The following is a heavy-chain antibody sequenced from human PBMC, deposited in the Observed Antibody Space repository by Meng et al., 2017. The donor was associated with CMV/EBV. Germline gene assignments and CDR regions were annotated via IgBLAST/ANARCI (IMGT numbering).Heavy chain of an antibody. CDR2: ISAYNGNT. J-gene: IGHJ4*02. Sequence: GRVVQSGAEVKKPGAAVKVYCKASGYTFTSYGNSWVRQAPGQGLEWMGWISAYNGNTNYAQKRQGRVTMTTDTSTSTAYMELRSLRSDDTAVYYCARDPAWSVITPRRGFDYWGQGTLVTVSS. V-gene: IGHV1-18*01. CDR1: GYTFTSYG. CDR3: ARDPAWSVITPRRGFDY. D-gene: IGHD2-15*01.